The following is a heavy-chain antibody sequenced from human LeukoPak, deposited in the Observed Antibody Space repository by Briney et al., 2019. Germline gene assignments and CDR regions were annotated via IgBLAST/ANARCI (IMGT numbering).Heavy chain of an antibody. CDR3: ARTQPASGAFDISGPASGAFDI. Sequence: GASVKVSCKASGYTFTSYGISWVRQAPGQGLEWMGWISAYNGNTNYAQKLQGRVTMTTDTSTSTAYMELRSLRSDDTAVYYCARTQPASGAFDISGPASGAFDIWGQGTMVTVSS. CDR2: ISAYNGNT. CDR1: GYTFTSYG. V-gene: IGHV1-18*01. J-gene: IGHJ3*02. D-gene: IGHD3-10*01.